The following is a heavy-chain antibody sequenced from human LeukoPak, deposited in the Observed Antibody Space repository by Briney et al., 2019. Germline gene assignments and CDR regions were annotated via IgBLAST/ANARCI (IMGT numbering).Heavy chain of an antibody. Sequence: GGSLRLSCAASGFIFSSSVMSWVRQAPGKGLEWVSSISGSGGSIDYADNVKGRFTISRDNSKNTLYLQMNSLRAEDTAVYYCAKYRYGNYFDYWGQGTLVTVSS. D-gene: IGHD1-14*01. J-gene: IGHJ4*02. V-gene: IGHV3-23*01. CDR1: GFIFSSSV. CDR3: AKYRYGNYFDY. CDR2: ISGSGGSI.